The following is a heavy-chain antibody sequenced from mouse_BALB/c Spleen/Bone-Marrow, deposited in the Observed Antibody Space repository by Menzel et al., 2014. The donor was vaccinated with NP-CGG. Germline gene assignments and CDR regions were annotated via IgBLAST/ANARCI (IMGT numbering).Heavy chain of an antibody. CDR3: AGGNYRYDGYFDV. CDR1: GFSLTGYG. V-gene: IGHV2-6-7*01. Sequence: QVQLKQSGPGLVSPSQSLSITCTVSGFSLTGYGVNWVRQPPGKGLEWLGMIWGDGSTDYNSALKSRLSISKDNSKSQVFLKMNSLQTDDTARYYCAGGNYRYDGYFDVWGAGTTVTVSS. CDR2: IWGDGST. D-gene: IGHD2-14*01. J-gene: IGHJ1*01.